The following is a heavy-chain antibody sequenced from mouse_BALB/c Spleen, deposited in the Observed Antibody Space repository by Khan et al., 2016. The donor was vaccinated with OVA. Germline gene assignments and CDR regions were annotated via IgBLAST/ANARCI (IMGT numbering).Heavy chain of an antibody. J-gene: IGHJ2*01. CDR2: IYPGDGNT. D-gene: IGHD1-1*01. CDR1: GYTFTGYW. Sequence: VELVESGTELARPGASVNLSCKASGYTFTGYWMQWVKQRPGQGLEWIGAIYPGDGNTRYTQKFKGKATLTADKSSSTAYMQLSSLASEDSAVDYCGRGGRNTGYFDYWGQGTTLTVSA. V-gene: IGHV1-87*01. CDR3: GRGGRNTGYFDY.